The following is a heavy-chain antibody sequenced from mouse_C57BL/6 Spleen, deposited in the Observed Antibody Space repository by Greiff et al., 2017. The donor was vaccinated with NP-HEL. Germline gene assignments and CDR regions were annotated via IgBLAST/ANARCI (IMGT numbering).Heavy chain of an antibody. J-gene: IGHJ1*03. CDR1: GYTFSSYW. V-gene: IGHV1-52*01. CDR2: IDPSDSET. CDR3: ARNDYGYFDV. Sequence: QVQLQQPGAELVRPGSSVKLSCKASGYTFSSYWMHWVKQRPIQGLEWIGNIDPSDSETHYNQKFKDKATLTVDKSSSTAYMQLSSLTSEDSAVYYCARNDYGYFDVWGTGTTVTVSS.